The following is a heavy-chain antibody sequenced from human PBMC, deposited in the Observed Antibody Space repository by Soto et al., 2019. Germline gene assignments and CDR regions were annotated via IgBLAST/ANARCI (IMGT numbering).Heavy chain of an antibody. J-gene: IGHJ4*02. V-gene: IGHV3-7*01. CDR2: IETDGSEK. CDR1: GFTFRNYW. CDR3: AREGHCSGGTCWSGLNY. D-gene: IGHD2-15*01. Sequence: GGSLRLSCVGSSGFTFRNYWMTWVRQAPGKGLEWVASIETDGSEKYYADSVKGRFTIARDNAKDSLYLQMSSLRAEDTAVYYCAREGHCSGGTCWSGLNYWGQGTLVTVSS.